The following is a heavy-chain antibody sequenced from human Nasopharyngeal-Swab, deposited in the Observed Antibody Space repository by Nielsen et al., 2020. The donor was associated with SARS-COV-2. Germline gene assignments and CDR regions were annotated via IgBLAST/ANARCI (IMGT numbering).Heavy chain of an antibody. V-gene: IGHV1-46*01. CDR1: GYTITSYY. CDR3: ARDQIGDSSGYDFDY. J-gene: IGHJ4*02. Sequence: ASEKVSCKASGYTITSYYMKWERQAHGQGLEWMGKINPSGCSTSYAQKLQGRVTMTRDTSTSTGYMELSSLRSEDTAVYYCARDQIGDSSGYDFDYWGQGTLVTVSS. D-gene: IGHD3-22*01. CDR2: INPSGCST.